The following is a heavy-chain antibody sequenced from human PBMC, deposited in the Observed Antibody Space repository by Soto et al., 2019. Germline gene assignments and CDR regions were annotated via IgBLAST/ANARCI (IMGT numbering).Heavy chain of an antibody. CDR2: IIPIFGTA. CDR1: GGTFSSYA. J-gene: IGHJ6*02. D-gene: IGHD3-22*01. V-gene: IGHV1-69*13. CDR3: ANRRYYDSSGYYYPSIVSYYYGMDV. Sequence: SVKVSCKASGGTFSSYAISWVRQAPGQGLEWMGGIIPIFGTANYAQKFQGRVTITADESTSTAYMELSSLRSEDTAVYYCANRRYYDSSGYYYPSIVSYYYGMDVWGQGTTVTVSS.